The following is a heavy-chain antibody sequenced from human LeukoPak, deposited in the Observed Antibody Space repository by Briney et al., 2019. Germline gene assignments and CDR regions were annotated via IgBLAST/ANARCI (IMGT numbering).Heavy chain of an antibody. V-gene: IGHV1-69*04. CDR2: IIPILGIA. Sequence: SVKVSCKASGGTFSSYAISWVRQAPGQGLEWMGRIIPILGIANYAQKFQGRVTITADKSTSTAYMELSSLRSEDTAVYYCAVHDFYSGGYHFDYWGQGTLVTVSS. CDR3: AVHDFYSGGYHFDY. CDR1: GGTFSSYA. J-gene: IGHJ4*02. D-gene: IGHD3-3*01.